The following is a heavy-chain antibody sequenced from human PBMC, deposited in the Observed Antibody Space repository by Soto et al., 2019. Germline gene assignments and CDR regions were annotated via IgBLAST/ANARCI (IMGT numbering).Heavy chain of an antibody. CDR3: ARRYGWLYFDY. CDR1: GDSISSSNYF. V-gene: IGHV4-39*01. J-gene: IGHJ4*02. Sequence: QLQMQESGPGLVKPWEALSLTCTVSGDSISSSNYFWGWIRQPPGKGQEWIGTIFYSGSTYYNPSLKSRVTISVDTSKNQFSLRLISVTAADTALYYCARRYGWLYFDYWGQESLVTVSS. CDR2: IFYSGST. D-gene: IGHD6-19*01.